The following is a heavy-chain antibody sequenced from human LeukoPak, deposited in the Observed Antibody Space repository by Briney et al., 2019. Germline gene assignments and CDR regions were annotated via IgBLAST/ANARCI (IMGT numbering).Heavy chain of an antibody. V-gene: IGHV1-18*01. CDR2: ISAYNGNT. CDR3: ARDGRSSGYFPFDY. Sequence: ASVKVSCTASGYTFTSYGISWVRQAPGQGLEWMGWISAYNGNTNYAQKLQGRVTMTTDTSTSTAYMELRSLRSDDTAVYYCARDGRSSGYFPFDYWGQGTLVTVSS. CDR1: GYTFTSYG. J-gene: IGHJ4*02. D-gene: IGHD3-22*01.